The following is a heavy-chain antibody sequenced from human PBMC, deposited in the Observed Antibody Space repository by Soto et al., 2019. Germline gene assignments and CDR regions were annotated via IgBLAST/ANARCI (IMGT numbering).Heavy chain of an antibody. J-gene: IGHJ5*02. CDR1: GDSISSGDYY. CDR3: ARNVFP. V-gene: IGHV4-30-4*01. CDR2: IYYSGNT. Sequence: SETLSLTCTVSGDSISSGDYYWSWIRQPPGKGLEWIGCIYYSGNTYYNPSLKRRFSISVDTSKNQFSLQLSSVTVAVTAVYSCARNVFPWGQGTLVTVS.